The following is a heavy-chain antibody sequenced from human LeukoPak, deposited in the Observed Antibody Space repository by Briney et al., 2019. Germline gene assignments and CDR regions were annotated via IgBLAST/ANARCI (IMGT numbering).Heavy chain of an antibody. CDR3: ARDVHNLVGGMSH. CDR1: GYSISSGYY. D-gene: IGHD2-21*01. CDR2: IDVSGGNT. V-gene: IGHV3-23*01. Sequence: PSETLSLTCAVSGYSISSGYYWGWIRQPPGKGLEWVSTIDVSGGNTHYSHPVKGRVTISRDNSKNTLYLQMNSLRAEDTAVYYCARDVHNLVGGMSHWGQGTLVTVSP. J-gene: IGHJ4*02.